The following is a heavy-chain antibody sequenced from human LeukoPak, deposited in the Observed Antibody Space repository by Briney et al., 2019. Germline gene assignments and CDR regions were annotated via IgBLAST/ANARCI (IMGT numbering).Heavy chain of an antibody. CDR2: ISTDARTI. D-gene: IGHD3-10*01. V-gene: IGHV3-74*01. J-gene: IGHJ4*02. Sequence: GGSLRLSCAASGFAFSTNWMHWVRQAPGKGLVWVSHISTDARTITYADFVKGRFTISRDNAKNTLYLQMNSLRAEDTALYYCVRGQATGSGLDYWGQGTLVTVSS. CDR1: GFAFSTNW. CDR3: VRGQATGSGLDY.